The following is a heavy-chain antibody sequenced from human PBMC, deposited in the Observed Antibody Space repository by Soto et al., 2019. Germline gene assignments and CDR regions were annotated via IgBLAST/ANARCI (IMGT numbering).Heavy chain of an antibody. D-gene: IGHD6-13*01. CDR3: ARAWTATAGWANWFDR. V-gene: IGHV4-31*03. J-gene: IGHJ5*02. Sequence: QVQLQESGPGKVEPSQTLSLTCTVSGGSISGGVYYWSWIRQYSGRGLEWIGYIHYSGSTYYNPSLKSRVIISVDTSKTQFFLNLSSVTAADTAVYYCARAWTATAGWANWFDRWGQGTLVTVSS. CDR1: GGSISGGVYY. CDR2: IHYSGST.